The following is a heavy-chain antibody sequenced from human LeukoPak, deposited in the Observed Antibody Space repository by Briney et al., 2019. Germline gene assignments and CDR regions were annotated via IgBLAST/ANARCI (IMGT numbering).Heavy chain of an antibody. CDR3: ARDGDYDAFDI. D-gene: IGHD4-17*01. Sequence: ASVKVSCKASGYTFTSYAMHWVRQAPGQRLEWMGWINAGNGNTKYSQKFQGRVTITRDTSASTAYMVLSSLGSEDTAVYYCARDGDYDAFDIWGQGTMVTVSS. CDR1: GYTFTSYA. V-gene: IGHV1-3*01. CDR2: INAGNGNT. J-gene: IGHJ3*02.